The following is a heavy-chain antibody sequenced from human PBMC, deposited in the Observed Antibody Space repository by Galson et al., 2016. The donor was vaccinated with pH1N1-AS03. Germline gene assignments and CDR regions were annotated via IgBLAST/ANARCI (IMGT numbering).Heavy chain of an antibody. CDR3: ANNNG. CDR1: GYTLSNFY. CDR2: ISPNSGGT. J-gene: IGHJ4*02. Sequence: SVKVSCKESGYTLSNFYMHWVRQAPGQGLEWMGWISPNSGGTNSAQKFQGRVTLTTSISVVYIELSGLRSDDTAIYYCANNNGWGQGTLVTVSS. V-gene: IGHV1-2*02. D-gene: IGHD1-14*01.